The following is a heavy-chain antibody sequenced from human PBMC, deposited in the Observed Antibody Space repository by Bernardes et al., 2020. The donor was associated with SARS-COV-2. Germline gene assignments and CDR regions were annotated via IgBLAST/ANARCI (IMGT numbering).Heavy chain of an antibody. CDR3: ALQRGTDYYYYGMDV. Sequence: GGSLRLSCAASGFTFSSYGMHWVRQAPGKGLEWVAVISYDGSNKYYADSVKGRFTISRDNSKNTLYLQMNSLRAEDTAVYYCALQRGTDYYYYGMDVWGQGTTVTVSS. D-gene: IGHD1-1*01. J-gene: IGHJ6*02. CDR2: ISYDGSNK. V-gene: IGHV3-30*03. CDR1: GFTFSSYG.